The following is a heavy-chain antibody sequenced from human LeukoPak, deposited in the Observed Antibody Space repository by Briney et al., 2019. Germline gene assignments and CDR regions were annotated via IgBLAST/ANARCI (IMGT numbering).Heavy chain of an antibody. CDR2: IWYDGSNK. Sequence: GGSLRLSCAASAFTFRKYGVHWVRQAPGKGLEWVAVIWYDGSNKYYADSVKGRFTISRDNSKNTLYLQMDSLRAEDTAVYYCARGSGSQSYYFDYWGQGTLVTVSS. V-gene: IGHV3-33*01. CDR3: ARGSGSQSYYFDY. J-gene: IGHJ4*02. CDR1: AFTFRKYG.